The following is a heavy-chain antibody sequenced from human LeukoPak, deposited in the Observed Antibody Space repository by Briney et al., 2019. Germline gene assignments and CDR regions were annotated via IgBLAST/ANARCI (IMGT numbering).Heavy chain of an antibody. Sequence: PSETLALTCTVSGGSIRGYYWGWIRQPPGKGLEWVGYIYYSGGTNFNPSLKSRVTISVDTSKNQLSLQLSYVTAADTAVYYCARCMGATANFDYWGQGTQVTVSS. D-gene: IGHD1-26*01. CDR3: ARCMGATANFDY. J-gene: IGHJ4*02. CDR2: IYYSGGT. CDR1: GGSIRGYY. V-gene: IGHV4-59*01.